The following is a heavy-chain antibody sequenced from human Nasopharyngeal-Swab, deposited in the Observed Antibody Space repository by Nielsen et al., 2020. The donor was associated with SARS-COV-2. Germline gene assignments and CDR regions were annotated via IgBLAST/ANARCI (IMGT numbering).Heavy chain of an antibody. J-gene: IGHJ3*01. Sequence: GESLKISCAASGFTFSSLWMSWVRQVPGKGLDWVADIKPDGSEKFYVDSVKGRFTISRDNAKNSMSLQMNSLRVEDTAVYYCARDWSRAFDVWGQGTMVTVSS. CDR1: GFTFSSLW. V-gene: IGHV3-7*01. CDR2: IKPDGSEK. CDR3: ARDWSRAFDV.